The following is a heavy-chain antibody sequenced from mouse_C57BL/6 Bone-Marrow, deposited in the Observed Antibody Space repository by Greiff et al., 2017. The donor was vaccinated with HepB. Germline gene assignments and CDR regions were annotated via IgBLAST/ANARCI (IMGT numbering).Heavy chain of an antibody. CDR2: INPNNGGT. V-gene: IGHV1-18*01. D-gene: IGHD1-1*01. Sequence: DVQLQESGPELVKPGASVKIPCKASGYTFTDYNMDWVKQSHGKSLEWIGDINPNNGGTIYNQKFKGKATLTVDKSSSTAYMELRSLTSEDTAVYYCARDYGSSYWYFDVWGTGTTVTVSS. CDR1: GYTFTDYN. J-gene: IGHJ1*03. CDR3: ARDYGSSYWYFDV.